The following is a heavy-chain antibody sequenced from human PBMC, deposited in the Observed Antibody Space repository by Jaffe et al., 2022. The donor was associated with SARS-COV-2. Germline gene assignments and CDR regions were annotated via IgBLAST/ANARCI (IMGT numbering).Heavy chain of an antibody. Sequence: QLQLQESGPGLVKPSETLSLTCTVSGGSISSSSYYWGWIRQPPGKGLEWIGSIYYSGSTYYNPSLKSRVTISVDTSKNQFSLKLSSVTAADTAVYYCARHGIAADWFDPWGQGTLVTVSS. V-gene: IGHV4-39*01. D-gene: IGHD6-13*01. CDR2: IYYSGST. CDR3: ARHGIAADWFDP. CDR1: GGSISSSSYY. J-gene: IGHJ5*02.